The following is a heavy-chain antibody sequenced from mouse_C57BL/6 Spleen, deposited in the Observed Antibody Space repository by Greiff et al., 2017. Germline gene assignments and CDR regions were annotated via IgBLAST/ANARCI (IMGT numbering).Heavy chain of an antibody. D-gene: IGHD2-5*01. CDR2: ISDGGSYT. J-gene: IGHJ4*01. CDR1: GFTFSSYA. CDR3: ARDHSNYAYYAMDY. Sequence: EVMLVESGGGLVKPGGSLKLSCAASGFTFSSYAMSWVRQTPEKRLEWVATISDGGSYTYYPDNVKGRFTISRDNAKNNLYLQMSHLKSEDTAMYYCARDHSNYAYYAMDYWGQGTSVTVSS. V-gene: IGHV5-4*01.